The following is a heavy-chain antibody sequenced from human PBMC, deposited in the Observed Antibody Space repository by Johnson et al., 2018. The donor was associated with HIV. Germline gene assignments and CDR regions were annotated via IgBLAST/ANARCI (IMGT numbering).Heavy chain of an antibody. D-gene: IGHD3-3*01. CDR1: GFTFSCYD. V-gene: IGHV3-13*01. CDR3: AKLTIFGVVPPNEGDAFDI. CDR2: IGPAADT. Sequence: VQLVESGGGLVQPGGSLRLSCAASGFTFSCYDMHWVQATGKGLESVSPIGPAADTYYPGSVKGRFTISRDNSKNTLYLQMPSLRAEDTAVYYCAKLTIFGVVPPNEGDAFDIWGQGTMVTVSS. J-gene: IGHJ3*02.